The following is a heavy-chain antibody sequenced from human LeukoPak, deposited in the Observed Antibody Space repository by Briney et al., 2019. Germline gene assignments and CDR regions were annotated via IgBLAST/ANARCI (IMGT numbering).Heavy chain of an antibody. CDR1: GGSISTYY. Sequence: KPSETLSLTCSVSGGSISTYYWSWIRQPAGKGLEWIAQIHTSGSTNFNPSLKSRASISMDTPNNQFSLMISSVTAADTAIYYCAGRGLSTGWTFDYWGHGTLVTVSS. CDR2: IHTSGST. CDR3: AGRGLSTGWTFDY. D-gene: IGHD6-19*01. V-gene: IGHV4-4*07. J-gene: IGHJ4*01.